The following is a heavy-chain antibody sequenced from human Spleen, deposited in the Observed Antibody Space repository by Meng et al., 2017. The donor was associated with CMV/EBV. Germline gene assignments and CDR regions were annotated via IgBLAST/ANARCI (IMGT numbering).Heavy chain of an antibody. CDR2: VNTKSGDT. CDR1: GYTFTAYY. CDR3: ARVLYDSSGYFLFDY. D-gene: IGHD3-22*01. V-gene: IGHV1-2*02. Sequence: ASVKVSCKASGYTFTAYYMHWLRQAPGQGLEWMGWVNTKSGDTSYAQNFQGRVTMTRDTSISTAYMELRGLRSDDTALYYCARVLYDSSGYFLFDYWGQGTLVTVSS. J-gene: IGHJ4*02.